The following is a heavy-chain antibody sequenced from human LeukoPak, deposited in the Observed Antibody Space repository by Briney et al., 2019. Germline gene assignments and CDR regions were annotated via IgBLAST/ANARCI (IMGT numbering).Heavy chain of an antibody. Sequence: PAGSLSHTCAASGFTFSSYWMHWVRQAPGKGLVWVSRILTEGSGTTYADSVKGRFTISRDSAKNTLYLQMNSLRAEDTAVYYCARGSTMDYWGQGTVDTHSS. D-gene: IGHD5-24*01. CDR1: GFTFSSYW. CDR3: ARGSTMDY. V-gene: IGHV3-74*01. CDR2: ILTEGSGT. J-gene: IGHJ4*02.